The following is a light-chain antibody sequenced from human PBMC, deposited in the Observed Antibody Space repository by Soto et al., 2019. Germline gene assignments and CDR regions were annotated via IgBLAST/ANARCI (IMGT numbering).Light chain of an antibody. V-gene: IGLV2-18*02. J-gene: IGLJ2*01. CDR3: RSYTSSTTLV. Sequence: QSALTQPPSVSGSPGQSVTISCTGTSSDVGSYNRVSWYQQPPGTAPKLMIYEVNNRPSGVPDRFSGSKSGNTASLTISGLQAEDEADYYCRSYTSSTTLVFGGGTKVTVL. CDR2: EVN. CDR1: SSDVGSYNR.